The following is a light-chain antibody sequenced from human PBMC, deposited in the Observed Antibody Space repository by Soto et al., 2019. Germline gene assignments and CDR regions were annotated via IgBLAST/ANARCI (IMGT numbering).Light chain of an antibody. CDR1: SSSIGAGYE. Sequence: QSVLTQPPSVSGAPGQRVTISCSGTSSSIGAGYEVHWYHQLPGTPPKLVVSGNGNRPSGVPDRLSASKAGTSASLAITGLQAEDEGHYYCQSYDKRLTAYVFGTGTKRTVL. CDR2: GNG. V-gene: IGLV1-40*01. J-gene: IGLJ1*01. CDR3: QSYDKRLTAYV.